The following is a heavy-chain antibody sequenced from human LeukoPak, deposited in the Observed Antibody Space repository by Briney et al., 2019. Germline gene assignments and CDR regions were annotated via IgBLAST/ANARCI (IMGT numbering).Heavy chain of an antibody. D-gene: IGHD6-13*01. J-gene: IGHJ6*02. V-gene: IGHV1-18*01. CDR1: GYTFTSYG. Sequence: ASVKVSCKASGYTFTSYGISWVRQAPGQGLEWMGWISAYNGNTNYAQKLQGRVTMTTDTSTSTAYMELRSLRSDDTAVYYCAREPSSSWYLYYYYGMDVWGQGTTVTVSS. CDR3: AREPSSSWYLYYYYGMDV. CDR2: ISAYNGNT.